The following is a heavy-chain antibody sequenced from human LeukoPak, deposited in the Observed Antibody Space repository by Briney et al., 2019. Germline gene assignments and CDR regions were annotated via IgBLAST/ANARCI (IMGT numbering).Heavy chain of an antibody. J-gene: IGHJ5*02. CDR2: ISSTGSYI. Sequence: GGSLRLSCAASGFNLNSYMLNWIRQAPGKGLEWVSSISSTGSYIYYADSVKGRFTISRDNPGNVVYLQMDSLRAEDTAVYYCTRVAQSGPTGWFDPWGQGTLVTVSS. D-gene: IGHD1-1*01. CDR3: TRVAQSGPTGWFDP. V-gene: IGHV3-21*01. CDR1: GFNLNSYM.